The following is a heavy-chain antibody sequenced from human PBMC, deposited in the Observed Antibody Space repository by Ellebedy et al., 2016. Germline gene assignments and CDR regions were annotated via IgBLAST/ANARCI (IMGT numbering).Heavy chain of an antibody. CDR1: GGSFSGYY. CDR3: ARARPPRFGEFAWFDP. CDR2: INHSGST. J-gene: IGHJ5*02. D-gene: IGHD3-10*01. V-gene: IGHV4-34*01. Sequence: GSLRLSCAVYGGSFSGYYWSWIRQPPGKGLEWIGEINHSGSTNYNPSLKSRVTISVDTSKNQFSLKLSSVTAADTAVYYCARARPPRFGEFAWFDPWGQGTLVTVSS.